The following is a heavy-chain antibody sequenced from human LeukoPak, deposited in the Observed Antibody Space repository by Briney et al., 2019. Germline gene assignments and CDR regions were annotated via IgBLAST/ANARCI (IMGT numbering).Heavy chain of an antibody. V-gene: IGHV5-51*01. CDR1: GYSFSSYW. J-gene: IGHJ6*02. CDR2: IYAGKSDN. Sequence: GGSLKIPCKGSGYSFSSYWVVWVRQMHGKGLEWMGIIYAGKSDNRYSTSFQGHVTISADKSINTAYLQWSSLKASDTAMYYCARLQGYDYYGMDVWGQGTTVTVSS. CDR3: ARLQGYDYYGMDV.